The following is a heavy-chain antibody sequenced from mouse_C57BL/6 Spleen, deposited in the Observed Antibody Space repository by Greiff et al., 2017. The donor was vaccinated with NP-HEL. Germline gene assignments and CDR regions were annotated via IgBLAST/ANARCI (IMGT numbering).Heavy chain of an antibody. CDR3: ARGANYYGSSYGYFDD. V-gene: IGHV1-39*01. D-gene: IGHD1-1*01. J-gene: IGHJ1*03. CDR1: GYSFTDYN. CDR2: INPNYGTT. Sequence: EVQLQQSGPELVKPGASVKISCKASGYSFTDYNMNWVKQSNGKSLEWIGVINPNYGTTSYNQKFKGKATLTVYQSSSTTYMQLNSLSSEDSAVYYCARGANYYGSSYGYFDDWGTGTTVTVSS.